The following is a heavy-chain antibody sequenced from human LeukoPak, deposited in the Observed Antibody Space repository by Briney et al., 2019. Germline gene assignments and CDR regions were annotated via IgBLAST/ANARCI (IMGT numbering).Heavy chain of an antibody. CDR2: ISAYNGHT. CDR3: ARDLGYGDYGY. CDR1: GYSFANFG. V-gene: IGHV1-18*01. D-gene: IGHD4-17*01. Sequence: AASVTVSCKASGYSFANFGISWVRQAPGQGLEWMGWISAYNGHTKYAQNLQGRLTMTTDTSTSTAYMELRSLRSDDTAVYYCARDLGYGDYGYWGQGTLVTVSS. J-gene: IGHJ4*02.